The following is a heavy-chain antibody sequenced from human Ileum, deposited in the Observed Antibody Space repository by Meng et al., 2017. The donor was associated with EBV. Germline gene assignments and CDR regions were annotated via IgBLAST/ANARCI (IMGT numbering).Heavy chain of an antibody. V-gene: IGHV4-4*02. CDR3: ARGYGSGRDYFDY. Sequence: QAWPQSAVPGRVKPSGTLSLTCVVSGGAIGRCNWWNWVRQPPGKGLEWIGEIYYSGGTIYNPSLKSRVTISVDKSKNLFSLKLSSVTAADTAVYYCARGYGSGRDYFDYWGQGTLVTVSS. D-gene: IGHD3-10*01. CDR2: IYYSGGT. J-gene: IGHJ4*02. CDR1: GGAIGRCNW.